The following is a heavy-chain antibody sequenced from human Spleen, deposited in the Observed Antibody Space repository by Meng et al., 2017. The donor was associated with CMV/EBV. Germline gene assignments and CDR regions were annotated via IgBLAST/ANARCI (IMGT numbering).Heavy chain of an antibody. V-gene: IGHV4-34*01. D-gene: IGHD5-12*01. Sequence: YGGSFSGCYWSWIRQPPGKGLEWIGEINHSGSTNYNPSLKSRVTISVDTSKNQFSLKLSSVTAADTAVYYCARGRGYSGYDSVAYDYWGQGTLVTVSS. CDR2: INHSGST. CDR1: GGSFSGCY. J-gene: IGHJ4*02. CDR3: ARGRGYSGYDSVAYDY.